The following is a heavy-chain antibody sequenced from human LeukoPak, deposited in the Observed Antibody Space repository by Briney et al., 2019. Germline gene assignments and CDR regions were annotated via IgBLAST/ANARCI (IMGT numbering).Heavy chain of an antibody. V-gene: IGHV1-2*02. Sequence: ASVKVSCKASGYTFTGYYMHWVRQAPGQGLEWMGWINPNSGGTNYAQKFQGRVTMTRDTSISTAYMELSRLRSDGTAVYYCARDSAIVGALFDYWGQGTLVTVSS. CDR3: ARDSAIVGALFDY. CDR2: INPNSGGT. CDR1: GYTFTGYY. D-gene: IGHD1-26*01. J-gene: IGHJ4*02.